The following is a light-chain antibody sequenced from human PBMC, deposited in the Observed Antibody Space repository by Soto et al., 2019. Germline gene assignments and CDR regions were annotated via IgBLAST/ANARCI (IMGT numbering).Light chain of an antibody. V-gene: IGKV1-12*01. CDR2: FAS. CDR3: LHTDSVPPT. J-gene: IGKJ1*01. Sequence: DIQMTQSPSSVSASVGDRVTITCRASQGIGDRLAWYQQRPGKVPQLLIYFASTLPSGVASRFRARGSGADLILTLNRLQAEDFATYYWLHTDSVPPTFGQGIKVDI. CDR1: QGIGDR.